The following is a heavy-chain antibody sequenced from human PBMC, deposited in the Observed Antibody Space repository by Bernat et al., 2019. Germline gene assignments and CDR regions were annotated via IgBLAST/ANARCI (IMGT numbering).Heavy chain of an antibody. V-gene: IGHV3-23*01. CDR2: ISGSGGST. Sequence: EVQLLESGGGLVQPGGSLRLSCAASGFTFSSYAMTWVRQAPGKGLEWVSAISGSGGSTYYADSVKGRFTISRDNSKNTLYLQMNSLRAEDTAIYYCAKDLETSWLGLQHDAFDIWGQGTMVTVSS. CDR1: GFTFSSYA. CDR3: AKDLETSWLGLQHDAFDI. D-gene: IGHD4-11*01. J-gene: IGHJ3*02.